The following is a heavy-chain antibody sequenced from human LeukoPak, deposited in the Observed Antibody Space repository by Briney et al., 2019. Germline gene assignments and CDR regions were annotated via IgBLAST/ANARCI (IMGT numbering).Heavy chain of an antibody. CDR2: ISWSSGSI. CDR1: GFTFDDYA. V-gene: IGHV3-9*01. D-gene: IGHD1-26*01. Sequence: GGSLRLSCAASGFTFDDYAMHWVRQAPGKGLEWVSGISWSSGSIGYADSVKGRFTISRDNAKNTLYLQMNSLRAEDTAVYYCAKIGQVGATLLDYWGQGTLVTVSS. CDR3: AKIGQVGATLLDY. J-gene: IGHJ4*02.